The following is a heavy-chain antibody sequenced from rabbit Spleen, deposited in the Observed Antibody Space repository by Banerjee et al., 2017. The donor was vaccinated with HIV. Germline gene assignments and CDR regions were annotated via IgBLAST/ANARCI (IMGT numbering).Heavy chain of an antibody. CDR3: ARGAYAGHGYGPYYLNL. CDR2: IYAGSSGNT. J-gene: IGHJ4*01. CDR1: GFSFSSSYW. V-gene: IGHV1S45*01. Sequence: QEQLKETGGDLVKPGASLTLTCTASGFSFSSSYWICWVRQAPGKGLEWIACIYAGSSGNTYYASWAKGRFTISKTSSTTVTLQMTSLTVADTATYFCARGAYAGHGYGPYYLNLWGQGTLVTVS. D-gene: IGHD3-1*01.